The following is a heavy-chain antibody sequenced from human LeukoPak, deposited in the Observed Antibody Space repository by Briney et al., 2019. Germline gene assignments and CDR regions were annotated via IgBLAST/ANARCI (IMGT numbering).Heavy chain of an antibody. V-gene: IGHV3-48*03. CDR3: ARDRYYGSGTFDY. Sequence: GGSLRLSCAASGFTFSSYERNWVRQAPGKGLEWVSYISGSGSTINYADSVKGRFTISRDNAKNSLYLQMNSLRDEDTAFYYCARDRYYGSGTFDYWGQGTLVTVSS. D-gene: IGHD3-10*01. CDR1: GFTFSSYE. J-gene: IGHJ4*02. CDR2: ISGSGSTI.